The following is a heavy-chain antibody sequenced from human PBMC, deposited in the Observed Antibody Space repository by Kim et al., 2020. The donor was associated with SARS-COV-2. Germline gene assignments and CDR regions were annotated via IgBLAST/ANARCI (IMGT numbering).Heavy chain of an antibody. CDR2: INPNSGGT. D-gene: IGHD1-26*01. V-gene: IGHV1-2*06. CDR3: ARDPPGYHWERLGGSYY. J-gene: IGHJ4*02. CDR1: GYTFTDYF. Sequence: ASVKVSCKASGYTFTDYFMHWVRQAPGQGLEWMGRINPNSGGTDYAQKFQGRVTMTRDTSISTAYMELSRLTSDDTAVYYCARDPPGYHWERLGGSYYWGQGTLVTVSS.